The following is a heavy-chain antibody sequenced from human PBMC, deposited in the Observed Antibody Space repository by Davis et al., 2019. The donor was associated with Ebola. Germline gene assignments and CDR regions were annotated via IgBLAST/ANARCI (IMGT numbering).Heavy chain of an antibody. CDR1: GFTFSNYW. CDR2: IKQDGSDK. Sequence: GESLKISCGASGFTFSNYWMTWVRQAPGKGLEWVANIKQDGSDKYYVDSVKGRFTISRDNGKKSLYLQMKSLRAEDTAVYYCARGKIVVVVAATHYYYYGMDVWGQGTTVTVSS. CDR3: ARGKIVVVVAATHYYYYGMDV. D-gene: IGHD2-15*01. J-gene: IGHJ6*02. V-gene: IGHV3-7*01.